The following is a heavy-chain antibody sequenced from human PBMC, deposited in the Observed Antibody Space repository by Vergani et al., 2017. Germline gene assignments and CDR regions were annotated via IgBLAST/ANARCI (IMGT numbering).Heavy chain of an antibody. Sequence: QVQLQESGPGLVKPSETLSLTCAVYGGSFSGYYWSWIRQPPGKGLEWIGYIYYSGSTYYNPSLKSRVTISVDTSKNQFSLKLSSVTAADTAVYYCARAPTHYYDSSGYYYGTFDYWGQGTLVTVSS. CDR1: GGSFSGYY. V-gene: IGHV4-34*09. CDR3: ARAPTHYYDSSGYYYGTFDY. CDR2: IYYSGST. J-gene: IGHJ4*02. D-gene: IGHD3-22*01.